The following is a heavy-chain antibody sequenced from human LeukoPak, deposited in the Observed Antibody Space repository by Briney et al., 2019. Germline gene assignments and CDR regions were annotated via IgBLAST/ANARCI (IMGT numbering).Heavy chain of an antibody. J-gene: IGHJ5*02. CDR3: ARGKRYSGYDYVVNWFDP. V-gene: IGHV4-34*01. D-gene: IGHD5-12*01. Sequence: SETLSLTCAVYGGSFSGYCWSWIRQPPGKGLEWIGEINHSGSTNYNPSLKSRVTISVDTSKNQFSLKLSSVTAADTAVYYCARGKRYSGYDYVVNWFDPWGQGTLVTVSS. CDR1: GGSFSGYC. CDR2: INHSGST.